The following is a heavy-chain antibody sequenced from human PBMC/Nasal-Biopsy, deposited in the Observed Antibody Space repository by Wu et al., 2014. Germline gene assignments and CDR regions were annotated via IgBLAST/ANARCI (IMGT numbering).Heavy chain of an antibody. V-gene: IGHV3-23*01. Sequence: YAMSWVRQVPGKGLEWVSTMTARGISTYYAASVRGRFTISRDNAKNTLYLQMNSLRVQDTALYYCAKGGCSGGSCHLDYWGQGTLVTVSS. CDR2: MTARGIST. CDR3: AKGGCSGGSCHLDY. D-gene: IGHD2-15*01. CDR1: YA. J-gene: IGHJ4*02.